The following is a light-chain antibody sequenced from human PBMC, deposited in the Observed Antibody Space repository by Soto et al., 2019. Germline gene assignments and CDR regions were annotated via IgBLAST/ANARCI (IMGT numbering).Light chain of an antibody. CDR2: DAS. CDR1: QSVRTV. CDR3: QQRTDWPTIT. J-gene: IGKJ5*01. Sequence: EIVLTQSPATLSLSPGERATLSCGASQSVRTVLAWYQQKPGQAPRLLIYDASTRATGVPARFSGSGSGTESTLTISNLESEDFGVYYCQQRTDWPTITFGQGTRLDIK. V-gene: IGKV3-11*01.